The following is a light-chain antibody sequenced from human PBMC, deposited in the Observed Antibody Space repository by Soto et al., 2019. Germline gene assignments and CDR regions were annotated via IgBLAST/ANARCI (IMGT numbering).Light chain of an antibody. CDR1: QSFSSW. J-gene: IGKJ2*01. Sequence: DIQMTQSPSTLSASVGDRVTITCRASQSFSSWLAWYQQKPGKAPKLLISKASSLESGVPSRFSGSESGTEFTLPLSSLQPDDFATYYCQQYNTYPFTFGQGTQLEIK. CDR2: KAS. CDR3: QQYNTYPFT. V-gene: IGKV1-5*03.